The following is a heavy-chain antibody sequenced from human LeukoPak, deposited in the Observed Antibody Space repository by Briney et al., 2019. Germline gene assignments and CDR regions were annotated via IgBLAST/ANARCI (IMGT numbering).Heavy chain of an antibody. Sequence: ASVTVSCMASGYSFTTYDINWVRQAPGQGLEWMGWMYLKSGYTGYAQKFQGRVTITRDTSTSTVYMELSSLRSEDTAVYYCARVAGSIDYWGQGTLVTVSS. CDR3: ARVAGSIDY. D-gene: IGHD1-26*01. CDR2: MYLKSGYT. CDR1: GYSFTTYD. V-gene: IGHV1-8*03. J-gene: IGHJ4*02.